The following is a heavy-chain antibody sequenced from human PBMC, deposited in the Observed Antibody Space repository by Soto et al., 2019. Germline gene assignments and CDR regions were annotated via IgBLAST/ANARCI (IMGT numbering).Heavy chain of an antibody. D-gene: IGHD6-13*01. V-gene: IGHV6-1*01. CDR2: TYYRSKWYN. J-gene: IGHJ6*02. CDR1: GDSVSSNSAA. Sequence: SQTLSLTCAISGDSVSSNSAAWNWIRPSPSRGLEWLGRTYYRSKWYNDYAVSVKSRITINPDTSKNQFSLQLNSVTPEDTAVYYCARGAYSSSWYVGVGGDYYGMDVWGQGTTVTVSS. CDR3: ARGAYSSSWYVGVGGDYYGMDV.